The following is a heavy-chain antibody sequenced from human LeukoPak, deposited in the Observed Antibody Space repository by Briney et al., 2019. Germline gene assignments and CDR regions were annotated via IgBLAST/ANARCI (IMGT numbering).Heavy chain of an antibody. CDR1: GFTFSSYA. J-gene: IGHJ4*02. Sequence: GGSLRLSCAASGFTFSSYAMHWVRQAPGKGLEWVAVISYDGSNKYYADSVKGRFTISRDNSKNTLYLQMNSLRAEDTAVYYCAREFVGYYFDYWGQGTPVTVSS. D-gene: IGHD2-15*01. V-gene: IGHV3-30*04. CDR2: ISYDGSNK. CDR3: AREFVGYYFDY.